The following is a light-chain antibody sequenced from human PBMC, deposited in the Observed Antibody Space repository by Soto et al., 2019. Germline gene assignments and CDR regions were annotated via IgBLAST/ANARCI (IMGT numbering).Light chain of an antibody. CDR1: QRVSNTY. CDR2: GVS. V-gene: IGKV3-20*01. CDR3: QQYSRAPVT. J-gene: IGKJ4*01. Sequence: EIVLAQSPGTLSLSPGERATLSCRASQRVSNTYLASYQQKPRQAPRLLIYGVSSRATGIPDRFSGSGSGTDFTLTISRLEPEDVAVYYCQQYSRAPVTFGGGTTLEIK.